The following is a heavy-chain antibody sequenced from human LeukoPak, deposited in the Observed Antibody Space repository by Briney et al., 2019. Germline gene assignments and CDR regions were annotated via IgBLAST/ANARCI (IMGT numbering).Heavy chain of an antibody. CDR1: GFTFSNYW. D-gene: IGHD6-6*01. Sequence: GGSLRLSCAASGFTFSNYWMSWVRQAPGKGLEWVANIKQDGSDEYYVDSVKGRFTIFRDNAKNSLYLQMNSLRAEDTAVYYCARRHASSSRDYWGQGTLVTVSS. CDR2: IKQDGSDE. J-gene: IGHJ4*02. V-gene: IGHV3-7*01. CDR3: ARRHASSSRDY.